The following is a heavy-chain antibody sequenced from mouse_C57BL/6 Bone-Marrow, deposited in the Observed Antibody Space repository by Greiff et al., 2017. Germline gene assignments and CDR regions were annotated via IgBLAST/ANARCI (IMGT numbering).Heavy chain of an antibody. CDR2: IDPEDGET. CDR1: GFNIKDYY. D-gene: IGHD1-1*01. J-gene: IGHJ2*01. V-gene: IGHV14-2*01. CDR3: ASPIITTDYYFDY. Sequence: VQLQHSGAELVKPGASVKLSCTASGFNIKDYYMHWVKQRTEQGLEWIGRIDPEDGETKYAPKFQGKATITADTSSNTAYLQLSSLTSEDTAVYYCASPIITTDYYFDYWGQGTTLTVSS.